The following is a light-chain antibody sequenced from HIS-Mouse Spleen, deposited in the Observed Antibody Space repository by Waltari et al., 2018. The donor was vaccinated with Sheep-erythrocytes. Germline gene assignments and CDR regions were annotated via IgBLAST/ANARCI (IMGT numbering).Light chain of an antibody. Sequence: DIQMTQSPSSVSASVGDRVTITCRASQGISRWLAWYQQKPGKAPKLLISSASSLQSGVPSRFSGSGSWTDFTLTISSLQPEDFATYYCQQANSFPITFGQGTRLEIK. CDR1: QGISRW. CDR2: SAS. J-gene: IGKJ5*01. CDR3: QQANSFPIT. V-gene: IGKV1-12*01.